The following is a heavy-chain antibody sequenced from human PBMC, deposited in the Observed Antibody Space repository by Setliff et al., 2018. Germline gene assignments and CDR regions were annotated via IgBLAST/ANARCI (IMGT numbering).Heavy chain of an antibody. Sequence: SETLSLTCAVPGASISSSAYSWRWVRQPPGKGLEWIGEIYHSGSTHYNPSLKSRVTISVDKSKNQFSLKLSSVTAADTAVYYCASHSSGWYRGGYGMDVWGQGTTVTVSS. CDR1: GASISSSAYS. V-gene: IGHV4-4*02. CDR2: IYHSGST. J-gene: IGHJ6*02. D-gene: IGHD6-19*01. CDR3: ASHSSGWYRGGYGMDV.